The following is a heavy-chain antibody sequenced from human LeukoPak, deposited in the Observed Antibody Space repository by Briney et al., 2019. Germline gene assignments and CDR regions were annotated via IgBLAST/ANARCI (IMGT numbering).Heavy chain of an antibody. CDR2: ISSSRSYI. J-gene: IGHJ3*02. Sequence: PGGSLRLSCAASGFTFRSYSMNGVRQAPGKGRECVSSISSSRSYIYYADSVRGGFTISRHNAKNSLYLQMNNLRAEDTAVYYCARDPLRVHHDAFDIWGQGTMVTVSS. CDR1: GFTFRSYS. CDR3: ARDPLRVHHDAFDI. V-gene: IGHV3-21*01. D-gene: IGHD4-17*01.